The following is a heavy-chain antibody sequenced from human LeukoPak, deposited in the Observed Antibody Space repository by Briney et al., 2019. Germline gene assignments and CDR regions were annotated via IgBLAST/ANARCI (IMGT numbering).Heavy chain of an antibody. J-gene: IGHJ4*02. Sequence: GGSLRLSCAASGFTFDVYAMHWVRQAPGKGLEWVSLISGDGGSTYYADSVKGRFTISRDNSKNSLYLQMNSLGTEDTALYYCATSDFAAHFDYWGQGTLVTVSS. CDR1: GFTFDVYA. CDR2: ISGDGGST. CDR3: ATSDFAAHFDY. V-gene: IGHV3-43*02. D-gene: IGHD2/OR15-2a*01.